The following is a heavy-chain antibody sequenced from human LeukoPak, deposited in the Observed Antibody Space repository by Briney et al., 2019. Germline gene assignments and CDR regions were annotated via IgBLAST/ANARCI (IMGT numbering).Heavy chain of an antibody. V-gene: IGHV3-74*01. J-gene: IGHJ4*02. Sequence: PGGSLRFSCAASGFNFINTWMHWVRQAPGKGLVWVARIKNDGSGIIYADSVKGRFTISRDNARNTLYLQMNSLRAEDTAVYYCAREAAAAGENYFDYWGQGTLVTVSS. CDR1: GFNFINTW. CDR2: IKNDGSGI. CDR3: AREAAAAGENYFDY. D-gene: IGHD6-13*01.